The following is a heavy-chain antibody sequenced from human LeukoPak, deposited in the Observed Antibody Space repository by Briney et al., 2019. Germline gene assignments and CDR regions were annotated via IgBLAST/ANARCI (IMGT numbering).Heavy chain of an antibody. CDR3: TRYPAYSSQWSWFDP. CDR2: IGSKAYGGTT. V-gene: IGHV3-49*03. Sequence: GGSLRLSCTASGFTFGDYAMSWFRQAPGKGLEWVGFIGSKAYGGTTEYAASVKGRFTTSRDDSKSIAYLQMNSLKTEDTAVYYCTRYPAYSSQWSWFDPWGQGTLVTVSS. J-gene: IGHJ5*02. D-gene: IGHD6-13*01. CDR1: GFTFGDYA.